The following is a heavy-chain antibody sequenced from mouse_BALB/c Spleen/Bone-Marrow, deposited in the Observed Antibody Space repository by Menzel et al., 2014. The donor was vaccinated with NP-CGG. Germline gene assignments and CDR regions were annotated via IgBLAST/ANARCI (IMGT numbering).Heavy chain of an antibody. V-gene: IGHV1-54*01. J-gene: IGHJ4*01. CDR3: ARCLTGTSAMDY. Sequence: VQLQQSGAELVRPGTSVKVSCKASGYAFTNYLIEWVKQRPGQGLEWIGVINPGSGGTNYNEKFKAKATLTADKSSSTAYMQLSSLTSDDSAVYFRARCLTGTSAMDYWGQGTSVTVSS. CDR1: GYAFTNYL. CDR2: INPGSGGT. D-gene: IGHD4-1*01.